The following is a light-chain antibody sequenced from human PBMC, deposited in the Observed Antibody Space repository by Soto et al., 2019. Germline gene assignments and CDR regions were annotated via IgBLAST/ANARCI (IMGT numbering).Light chain of an antibody. V-gene: IGKV3-20*01. CDR2: GAS. J-gene: IGKJ2*01. CDR1: QSVSTSS. Sequence: EIVLTQSPGTLSLSPGERATLSCRASQSVSTSSLAWYQQKPGQAPRLLIYGASSRATGIPDRVSGSGSGADLPLSISGLEPEDFAMYYGQQYGSSPYTFGQGTKLAIK. CDR3: QQYGSSPYT.